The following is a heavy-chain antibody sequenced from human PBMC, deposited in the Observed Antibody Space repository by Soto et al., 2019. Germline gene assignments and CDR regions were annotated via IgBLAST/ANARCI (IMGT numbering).Heavy chain of an antibody. CDR2: IYPGDSDT. CDR3: ARTSSTSSFYYYYGMDV. V-gene: IGHV5-51*01. CDR1: GYSFTSYW. D-gene: IGHD2-2*01. Sequence: GESLKISCKGSGYSFTSYWIGWVRQMPGKGLEWMGIIYPGDSDTRYSPSFQGQVTISADKSISTAYLQWSSLKASDTAMYYCARTSSTSSFYYYYGMDVWGQGTTVT. J-gene: IGHJ6*02.